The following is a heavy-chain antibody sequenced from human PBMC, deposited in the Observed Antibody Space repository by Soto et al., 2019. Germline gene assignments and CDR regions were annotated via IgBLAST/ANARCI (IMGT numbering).Heavy chain of an antibody. J-gene: IGHJ4*02. Sequence: PGGSLRLSCVASGFTFSSYAMHWVRQAPGKGLEWVAVISYDGSNKYYADSVKGRFTISRDNSKNTLYLQMNSLRAEDTAVYYCARDTDNTDFWSGYGDYWGQGTLVTVSS. CDR1: GFTFSSYA. CDR3: ARDTDNTDFWSGYGDY. D-gene: IGHD3-3*01. CDR2: ISYDGSNK. V-gene: IGHV3-30-3*01.